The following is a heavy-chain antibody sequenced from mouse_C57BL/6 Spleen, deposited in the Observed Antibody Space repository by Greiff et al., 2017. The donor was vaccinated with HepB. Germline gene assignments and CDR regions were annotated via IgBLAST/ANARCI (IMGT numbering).Heavy chain of an antibody. J-gene: IGHJ1*03. CDR2: IHPNSGST. V-gene: IGHV1-64*01. Sequence: QVQLQQPGAELVKPGASVKLSCKASGYTFTSYWMHWVKQRPGQGLEWIGMIHPNSGSTNYNEKFKSKATLTVDKSSSTAYMQLSSLTSEDSAVYYCARGITSVVAPGYFDVWGTGTTVTVSS. CDR3: ARGITSVVAPGYFDV. D-gene: IGHD1-1*01. CDR1: GYTFTSYW.